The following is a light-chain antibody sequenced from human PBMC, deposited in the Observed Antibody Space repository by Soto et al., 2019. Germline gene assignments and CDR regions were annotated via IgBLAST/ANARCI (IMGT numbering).Light chain of an antibody. Sequence: EIVLTQSPATLSLSPGERATLSCRASQSVNDYLAWYQQKPGQAPRLLIYGASNRATGIPVRFSGSGSGTDFTLTNTSLEPEDFAVYHCQHRGSWPRTFRQGTKLEIK. CDR1: QSVNDY. CDR3: QHRGSWPRT. CDR2: GAS. J-gene: IGKJ2*01. V-gene: IGKV3-11*01.